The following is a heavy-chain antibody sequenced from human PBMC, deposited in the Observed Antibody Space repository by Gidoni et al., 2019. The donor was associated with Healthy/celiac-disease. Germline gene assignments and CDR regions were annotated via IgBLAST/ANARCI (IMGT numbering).Heavy chain of an antibody. V-gene: IGHV3-23*01. Sequence: EVQLLESGGGLVQPGGSLRLSCAASGFTFSSYAMSWVRQAPGKGLEWVSAISGSGGSTYYEDSVKGRFTISRDNSKNTLYLQMNSLRAEDTAVYYCAKDGHYYGSGIPGYFDYWGQGTLVTVSS. J-gene: IGHJ4*02. CDR1: GFTFSSYA. CDR3: AKDGHYYGSGIPGYFDY. D-gene: IGHD3-10*01. CDR2: ISGSGGST.